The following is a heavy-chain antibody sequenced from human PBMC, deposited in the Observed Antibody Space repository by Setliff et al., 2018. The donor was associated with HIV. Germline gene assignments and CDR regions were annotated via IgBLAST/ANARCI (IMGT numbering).Heavy chain of an antibody. CDR1: GDSVSDYY. Sequence: SETLSLTCSVSGDSVSDYYWSWIRQPPGKGLEWIGDISTFRGTNYSPSLQSRVTISMDTSKNQLSLNLSSATAADTAVYYCSRGTFGGVIAQYYFDYWGQGTMVTVSS. J-gene: IGHJ4*02. CDR3: SRGTFGGVIAQYYFDY. V-gene: IGHV4-4*09. CDR2: ISTFRGT. D-gene: IGHD3-16*02.